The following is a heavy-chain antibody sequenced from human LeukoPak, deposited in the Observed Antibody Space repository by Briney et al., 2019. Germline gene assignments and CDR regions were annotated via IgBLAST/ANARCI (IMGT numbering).Heavy chain of an antibody. Sequence: GGAVRLSCLCSRFTFSLYVMRWVHQAPGKGLEYVSAISSNGDNTYYADSVKGRFTISRDNSKNTLYLQMSSLRADDKAVYYCVRGTGYWGQGTLVTVSS. V-gene: IGHV3-64D*06. CDR2: ISSNGDNT. CDR3: VRGTGY. CDR1: RFTFSLYV. J-gene: IGHJ4*02.